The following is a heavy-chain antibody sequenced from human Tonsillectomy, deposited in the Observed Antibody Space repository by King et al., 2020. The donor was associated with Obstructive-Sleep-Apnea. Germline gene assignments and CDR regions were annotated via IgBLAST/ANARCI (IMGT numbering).Heavy chain of an antibody. CDR1: GFSLSTSGVG. V-gene: IGHV2-5*02. CDR3: AHSGYYYGSGSYYNMVNY. D-gene: IGHD3-10*01. J-gene: IGHJ4*02. CDR2: IYWDDDK. Sequence: TLKESGPTLVKPTQTLTLTCTFSGFSLSTSGVGVGWIRQPPGKALEWLALIYWDDDKRYSPSLKSRLTITKDTSKNQVVLTMTNMDPVDTATYYCAHSGYYYGSGSYYNMVNYWGQGTLVTVSS.